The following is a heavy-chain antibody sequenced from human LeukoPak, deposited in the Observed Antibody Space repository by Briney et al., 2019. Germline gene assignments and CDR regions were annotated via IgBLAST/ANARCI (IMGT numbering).Heavy chain of an antibody. CDR1: GGTFSSYA. Sequence: SVKVSCKASGGTFSSYAISWVRQAPGQGLEWIGGIIPIFGTANYAQKFQGRVTITADESTSTAYMELSSLRSEDTAVYYCARGYSSSWTLDYWGQGTLVTVSS. J-gene: IGHJ4*02. CDR3: ARGYSSSWTLDY. CDR2: IIPIFGTA. V-gene: IGHV1-69*13. D-gene: IGHD6-13*01.